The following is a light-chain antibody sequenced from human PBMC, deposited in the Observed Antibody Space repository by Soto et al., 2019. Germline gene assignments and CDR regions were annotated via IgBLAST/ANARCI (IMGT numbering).Light chain of an antibody. Sequence: QSALTQPASVSGSPGQSITISCTGTSSDVGGYDYVSWYQQNPGKAPKLMIYEVSNRPSGVSNRFSGSKSGSTASLTISGLQAEDEADYYCSSYTSSSTSVFGTGTKVTVL. CDR3: SSYTSSSTSV. J-gene: IGLJ1*01. CDR2: EVS. V-gene: IGLV2-14*01. CDR1: SSDVGGYDY.